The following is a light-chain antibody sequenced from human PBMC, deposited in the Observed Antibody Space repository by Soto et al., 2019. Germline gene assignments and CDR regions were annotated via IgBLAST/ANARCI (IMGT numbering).Light chain of an antibody. V-gene: IGLV8-61*01. CDR1: SGSVSTSYY. CDR2: STN. J-gene: IGLJ3*02. CDR3: VLYMGSGIWV. Sequence: QAVVTQEPSFSVSPGGTVTLTCGLSSGSVSTSYYPTWYQQAPGQAPRTLIYSTNTRSSGVPERCSGSIRGNKAALTITGAQADDESDYHCVLYMGSGIWVFGGGTKLTVL.